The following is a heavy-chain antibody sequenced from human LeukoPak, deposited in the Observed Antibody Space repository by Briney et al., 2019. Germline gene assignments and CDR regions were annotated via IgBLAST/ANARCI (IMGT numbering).Heavy chain of an antibody. D-gene: IGHD3-10*01. V-gene: IGHV3-21*01. CDR3: ARDPYLGGSGSYADY. J-gene: IGHJ4*02. CDR2: ISSSSSYI. Sequence: PGGSPRLSCAASGFTFSSYSMNWVRQAPGKGLEWVSSISSSSSYIYYADSVKGRFTISRDNAKNSLYLQMNSLRAEDTAVYYCARDPYLGGSGSYADYWGQGTLVTVSS. CDR1: GFTFSSYS.